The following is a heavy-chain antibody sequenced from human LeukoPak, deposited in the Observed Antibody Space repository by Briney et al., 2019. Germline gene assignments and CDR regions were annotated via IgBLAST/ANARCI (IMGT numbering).Heavy chain of an antibody. Sequence: ASVKVSCKASGYTFTSYAMNWVRQAPGQGLEWMGWISTNTGNPTYAQGFTGRFVFSLDTSVSTAYLQISSLKAEDTAVYYCAKGYSSSWYDLGDYYYYGMDVWGQGTTVTVSS. CDR2: ISTNTGNP. V-gene: IGHV7-4-1*02. D-gene: IGHD6-13*01. CDR3: AKGYSSSWYDLGDYYYYGMDV. CDR1: GYTFTSYA. J-gene: IGHJ6*02.